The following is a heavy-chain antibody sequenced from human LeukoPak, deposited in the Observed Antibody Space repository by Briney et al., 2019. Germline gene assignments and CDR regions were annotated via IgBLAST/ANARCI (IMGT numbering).Heavy chain of an antibody. CDR1: GGSFSGYY. V-gene: IGHV4-34*01. CDR2: INHSGST. Sequence: SGTLSLTCAVYGGSFSGYYWSWIRQPPGKGLEWIGEINHSGSTNYNPSLKSRVTISVDTSKNQFSLKLSSVTAADTAVYYCARVGYSIDYWGQGTLVTVSS. J-gene: IGHJ4*02. D-gene: IGHD2-15*01. CDR3: ARVGYSIDY.